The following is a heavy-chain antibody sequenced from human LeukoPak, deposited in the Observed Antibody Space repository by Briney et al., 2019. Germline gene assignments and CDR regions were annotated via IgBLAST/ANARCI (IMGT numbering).Heavy chain of an antibody. D-gene: IGHD2-8*01. J-gene: IGHJ3*02. CDR3: AKEGGYCTNGVCYPDAFDI. Sequence: GGSTYYADSVKGRFTISRDNSKNTLYLQMNSLRAEDTAVYYCAKEGGYCTNGVCYPDAFDIWGQGTMVTVSS. V-gene: IGHV3-23*01. CDR2: GGST.